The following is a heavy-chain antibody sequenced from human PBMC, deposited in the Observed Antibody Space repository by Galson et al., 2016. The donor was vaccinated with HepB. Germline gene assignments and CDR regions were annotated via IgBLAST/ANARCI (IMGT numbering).Heavy chain of an antibody. J-gene: IGHJ4*02. CDR2: IDEDGSET. CDR1: GFIFSDDW. Sequence: SLRPSRAASGFIFSDDWMHWVRQTAGRGLVYIAHIDEDGSETSYADPVKGRFTIPRDNAKNTLYLQMNRLRGDETAVYFCAKGGPEGTGTLDSWGQGTQVTVSS. V-gene: IGHV3-74*01. D-gene: IGHD1-14*01. CDR3: AKGGPEGTGTLDS.